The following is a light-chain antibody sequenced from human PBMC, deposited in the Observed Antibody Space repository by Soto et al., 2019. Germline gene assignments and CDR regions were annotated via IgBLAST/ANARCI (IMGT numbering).Light chain of an antibody. CDR1: QSVRTT. CDR2: GAS. J-gene: IGKJ1*01. Sequence: EIVMRQSPATLSVSPGQIATLSCRASQSVRTTVAWYHQRPGQAPRLRIYGASTRATGVPDRFSGGGSGTDFTLTVTSLQSEDCGIYYCQQYTDWPTTFGRGTKVEIK. V-gene: IGKV3-15*01. CDR3: QQYTDWPTT.